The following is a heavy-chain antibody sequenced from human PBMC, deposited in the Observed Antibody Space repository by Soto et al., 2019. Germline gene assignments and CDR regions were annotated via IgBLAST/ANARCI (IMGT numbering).Heavy chain of an antibody. V-gene: IGHV3-11*01. CDR3: ARGAVTGYPHYYYAMDV. D-gene: IGHD3-9*01. CDR1: GLVFSDYY. J-gene: IGHJ6*02. CDR2: IGSSGSTI. Sequence: VQLVESGGGLVKPGGSLRLSCAACGLVFSDYYMSWIRQAPGKGLEWVSYIGSSGSTIYYADSVKGRFTISRDNAKKSLYLQMNSLRVEDTAVYYCARGAVTGYPHYYYAMDVWGQGATVTVSS.